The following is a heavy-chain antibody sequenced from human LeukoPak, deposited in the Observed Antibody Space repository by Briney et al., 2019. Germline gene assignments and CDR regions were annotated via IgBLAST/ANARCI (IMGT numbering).Heavy chain of an antibody. D-gene: IGHD5-12*01. V-gene: IGHV3-23*01. J-gene: IGHJ3*02. Sequence: GGSLRLSCAASGFTFSSYAMSWVRRAPGKGLEWVSAISGSGGSTYYADSVKGRFTISRDNSKNTLYLQMNSLRAEDTAVYYCAKTRGSEVSAFDIWGQGTMVTVSS. CDR1: GFTFSSYA. CDR2: ISGSGGST. CDR3: AKTRGSEVSAFDI.